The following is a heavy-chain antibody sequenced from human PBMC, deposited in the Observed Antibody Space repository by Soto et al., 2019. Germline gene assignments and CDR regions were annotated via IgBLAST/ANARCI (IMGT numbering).Heavy chain of an antibody. CDR3: ARDLGIAARGYDRGYYYYMDV. J-gene: IGHJ6*03. CDR1: GFIFSSCW. CDR2: MSPDGSVE. Sequence: GGSLRLSCAASGFIFSSCWMHWVRQAPGEGLEWVANMSPDGSVERYVDSVKGRFTISRDNAKKSLYLQMNALRAEDAALFYCARDLGIAARGYDRGYYYYMDVWGKGTTVTVSS. D-gene: IGHD6-6*01. V-gene: IGHV3-7*01.